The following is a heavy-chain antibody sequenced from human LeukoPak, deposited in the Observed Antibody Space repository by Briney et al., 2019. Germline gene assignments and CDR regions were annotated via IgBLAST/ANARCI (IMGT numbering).Heavy chain of an antibody. Sequence: SETLSLTCTVSGGSISSYYWSWIRQPPGKGLEWIGYIYYSGSTNYNPSLKSRVTISVDTSKNQFSLKLSSVTAADTAVYYCARRSSGRYRYDYWGQGTLVTVSS. J-gene: IGHJ4*02. CDR2: IYYSGST. CDR3: ARRSSGRYRYDY. V-gene: IGHV4-59*08. D-gene: IGHD6-19*01. CDR1: GGSISSYY.